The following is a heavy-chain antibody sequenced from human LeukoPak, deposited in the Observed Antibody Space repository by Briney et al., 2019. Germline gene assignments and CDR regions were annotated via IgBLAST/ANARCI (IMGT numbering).Heavy chain of an antibody. J-gene: IGHJ4*02. CDR1: GFTFSSYW. D-gene: IGHD5-18*01. Sequence: GGSLRLSCAASGFTFSSYWMHWFRQAPRKGLVRVSRINSDGSSTSYADSVKGRFTISRDNAKNTLYLQMNSLRAEDTAVYYCARAIGYSYWIDYWGQGTLVTVSS. V-gene: IGHV3-74*01. CDR3: ARAIGYSYWIDY. CDR2: INSDGSST.